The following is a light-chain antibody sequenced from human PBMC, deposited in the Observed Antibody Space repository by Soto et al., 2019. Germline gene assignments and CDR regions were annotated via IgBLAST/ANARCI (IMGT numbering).Light chain of an antibody. V-gene: IGKV1-27*01. CDR3: QKYNSAQWT. CDR1: QGISNY. J-gene: IGKJ1*01. CDR2: AAS. Sequence: DIQMTQSPSSLSTSVGDRVTITCRASQGISNYLAWYQQKPGKVPKLLIYAASTLQSGVPSRFSGSGSGTDFTLTISSLQTEDVATYYCQKYNSAQWTFGQGTKVEIK.